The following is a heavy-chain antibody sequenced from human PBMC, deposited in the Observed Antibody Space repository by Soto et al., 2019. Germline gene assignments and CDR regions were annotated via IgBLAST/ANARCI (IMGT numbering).Heavy chain of an antibody. CDR3: AKDPPWTVGPLAMDV. CDR1: GFTFTTHA. V-gene: IGHV3-23*01. CDR2: FSGSGGNI. Sequence: GSLRLSCVASGFTFTTHAMSWVRQSPGKGLEWVSTFSGSGGNIYYAEAVKGRLTISGDDSKNTLYLQMNSLRVEDTAVYYCAKDPPWTVGPLAMDVWGQGTTVTVSS. D-gene: IGHD3-10*01. J-gene: IGHJ6*02.